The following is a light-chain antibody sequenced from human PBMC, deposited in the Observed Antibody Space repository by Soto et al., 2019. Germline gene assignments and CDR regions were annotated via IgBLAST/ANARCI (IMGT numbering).Light chain of an antibody. J-gene: IGKJ4*01. V-gene: IGKV3-11*01. CDR2: DAS. CDR3: QQRSNWPLT. CDR1: QSVISY. Sequence: EIVLTQSPATLSLSPGEIATLSFSASQSVISYLACYQQKPGQAPRLLIYDASNRATGIPARFSGSGSGTDFTLTISSLEPEDFAVYYCQQRSNWPLTFGGGTKVDIK.